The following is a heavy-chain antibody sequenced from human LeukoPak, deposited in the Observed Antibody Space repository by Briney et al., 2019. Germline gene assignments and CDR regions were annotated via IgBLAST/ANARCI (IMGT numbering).Heavy chain of an antibody. Sequence: SETLSLTCTVSGGSISSYYWSWIRQPPGKGLEWIGYIYYSGSTNYNPSLKSRVTISVDTSKNQFSLKLSSVTAADTAVYYCARCQSSVWSGFDYWGQGTLVTVSS. CDR1: GGSISSYY. CDR2: IYYSGST. CDR3: ARCQSSVWSGFDY. V-gene: IGHV4-59*01. D-gene: IGHD6-19*01. J-gene: IGHJ4*02.